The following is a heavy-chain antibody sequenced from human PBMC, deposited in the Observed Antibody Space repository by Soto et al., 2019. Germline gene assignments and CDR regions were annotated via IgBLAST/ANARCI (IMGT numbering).Heavy chain of an antibody. J-gene: IGHJ6*03. D-gene: IGHD4-4*01. Sequence: SETLSLTCTVSGGSVSRDSYYWSWIRQPPGKGLEWIGYIYYSGSTYYNPSLKSRVTISVDTSKNQFSLKLSSVTAADTAVYYCASGGNPYSNYQGYYYYYMDVWGKGTTVTVSS. CDR3: ASGGNPYSNYQGYYYYYMDV. V-gene: IGHV4-31*03. CDR1: GGSVSRDSYY. CDR2: IYYSGST.